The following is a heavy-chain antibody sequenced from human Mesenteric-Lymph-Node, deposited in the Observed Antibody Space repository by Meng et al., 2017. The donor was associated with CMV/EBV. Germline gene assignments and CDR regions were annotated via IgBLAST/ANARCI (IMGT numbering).Heavy chain of an antibody. CDR2: IYYSGST. J-gene: IGHJ6*02. CDR3: ARGVYCSSTSCYFGYYYGMDV. CDR1: GGSISSYY. V-gene: IGHV4-59*01. D-gene: IGHD2-2*01. Sequence: SETLSLTCTVSGGSISSYYWSWIRQPPGKGLEWIGYIYYSGSTNYNPSLKSRVTISVDTSKNQFSLKLSSVTAADRAVYYCARGVYCSSTSCYFGYYYGMDVWGQGTTVTVSS.